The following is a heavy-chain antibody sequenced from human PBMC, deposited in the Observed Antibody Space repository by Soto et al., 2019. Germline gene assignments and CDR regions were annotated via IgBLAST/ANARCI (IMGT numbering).Heavy chain of an antibody. V-gene: IGHV1-18*01. J-gene: IGHJ4*02. Sequence: QVQLVQSGAEVKKPGASVKVSCKTSGYTFTNFGLSWVRQAPGQGLEWMGWISAYNGNTNYAQNFQGRVTMTTDTSASTGYMELRSLRSDDTAVYYCARGETPIDYWGQGTLVTVSS. CDR2: ISAYNGNT. CDR3: ARGETPIDY. D-gene: IGHD1-26*01. CDR1: GYTFTNFG.